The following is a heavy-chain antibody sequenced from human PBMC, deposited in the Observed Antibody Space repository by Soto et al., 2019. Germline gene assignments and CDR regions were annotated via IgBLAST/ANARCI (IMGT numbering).Heavy chain of an antibody. D-gene: IGHD3-3*01. CDR3: ARGSEYVLRFLEWLAPFDY. CDR1: GYTFTGYY. J-gene: IGHJ4*02. Sequence: SSVKVSCKASGYTFTGYYMHWVRQAPGQGLEWMGWLNPNSGGTNYAQKFQGRVTMTRDTSISTAYMELSRLRSDDTAVYYCARGSEYVLRFLEWLAPFDYWGQGTLVTVSS. CDR2: LNPNSGGT. V-gene: IGHV1-2*02.